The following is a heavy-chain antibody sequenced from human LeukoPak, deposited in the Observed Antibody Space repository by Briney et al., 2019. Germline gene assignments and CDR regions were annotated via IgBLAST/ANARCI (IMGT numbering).Heavy chain of an antibody. Sequence: GGSLRLSCAASGFTVSSNYMSWVRQAPGKRLEWVSVIYSGGSTYYADSVKGRFTISRDNSKNTLYLQMNSLRAEDTAVYYCARDEEYSSSSVDYWGQGTLVTVSS. J-gene: IGHJ4*02. V-gene: IGHV3-53*01. D-gene: IGHD6-6*01. CDR3: ARDEEYSSSSVDY. CDR2: IYSGGST. CDR1: GFTVSSNY.